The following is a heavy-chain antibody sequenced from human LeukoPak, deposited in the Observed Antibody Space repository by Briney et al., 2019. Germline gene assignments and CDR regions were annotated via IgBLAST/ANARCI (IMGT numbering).Heavy chain of an antibody. V-gene: IGHV3-30*18. Sequence: GGSLRLSCAASGFTFSSYGMHWVRQAPGKGLEWVAVISYDGSNKYYADSVKGRFTISRDNSKNTLYLQMNSLRAEDTAVYYCAKYLNGGNVDYWGQGTLVTVSS. CDR2: ISYDGSNK. J-gene: IGHJ4*02. CDR1: GFTFSSYG. D-gene: IGHD4-23*01. CDR3: AKYLNGGNVDY.